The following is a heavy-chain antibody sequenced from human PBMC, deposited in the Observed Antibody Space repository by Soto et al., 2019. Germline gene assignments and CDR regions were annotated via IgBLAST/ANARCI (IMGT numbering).Heavy chain of an antibody. CDR3: AIGTEGRYYYGMDV. J-gene: IGHJ6*02. CDR1: GGSFSGCY. D-gene: IGHD6-13*01. CDR2: INHSGST. Sequence: SETLSLTCAVYGGSFSGCYWSWIRQPPGKGLEWIGEINHSGSTNYNPSLKSRVTISVDTSKNQFSLKLSSVTAADTAVYYCAIGTEGRYYYGMDVWGQGTTVTVSS. V-gene: IGHV4-34*01.